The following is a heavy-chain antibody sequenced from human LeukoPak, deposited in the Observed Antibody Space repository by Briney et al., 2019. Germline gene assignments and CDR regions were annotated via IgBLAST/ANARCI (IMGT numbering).Heavy chain of an antibody. CDR3: ARDWWDLPDY. D-gene: IGHD1-26*01. Sequence: ASVKVSCKASGYTFTTCNMHWMRQAPGQGLEWLGIISPNRGSTIYSQKFQGRITVTSDTSTGTVYMELSSLTTDDTAVYYCARDWWDLPDYWGQGTLVTVSS. J-gene: IGHJ4*02. CDR2: ISPNRGST. V-gene: IGHV1-46*01. CDR1: GYTFTTCN.